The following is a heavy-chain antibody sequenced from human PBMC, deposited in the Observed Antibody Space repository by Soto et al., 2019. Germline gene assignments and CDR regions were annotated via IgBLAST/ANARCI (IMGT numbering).Heavy chain of an antibody. J-gene: IGHJ6*02. V-gene: IGHV1-2*02. CDR2: INPNSGGT. CDR1: GYTFTGYY. Sequence: ASVKVSCKASGYTFTGYYMHWVRQAPGQGLEWMGWINPNSGGTNYAQKFQGRVTMTRDTSISTAYMELSRLRSDDTAVYYCARVPPYYDFWSGPPERMDVWGQGTTVTVSS. D-gene: IGHD3-3*01. CDR3: ARVPPYYDFWSGPPERMDV.